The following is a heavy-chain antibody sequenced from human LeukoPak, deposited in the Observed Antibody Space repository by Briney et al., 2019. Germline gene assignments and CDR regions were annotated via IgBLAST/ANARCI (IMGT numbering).Heavy chain of an antibody. CDR3: ARLYGNYQNYFDY. J-gene: IGHJ4*02. CDR1: GGSISSSSYY. D-gene: IGHD1-7*01. V-gene: IGHV4-39*07. Sequence: SETLSLTCTVSGGSISSSSYYWGWIRQPPGKGLEWIGSSYYSGSTYYNPSLKSRVTISVDTSKNQFSLKLRSVTAADTAVYYCARLYGNYQNYFDYWGQGTLVTVSS. CDR2: SYYSGST.